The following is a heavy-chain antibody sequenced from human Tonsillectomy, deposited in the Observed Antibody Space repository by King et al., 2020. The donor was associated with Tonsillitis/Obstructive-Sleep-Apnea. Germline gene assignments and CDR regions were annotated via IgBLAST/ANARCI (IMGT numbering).Heavy chain of an antibody. CDR2: IYSGGST. J-gene: IGHJ3*02. CDR1: GFTVSSNY. CDR3: ARDGNTIFGVVVDAFDI. Sequence: EVQLVESGGGLVQPGGSLRLSCAASGFTVSSNYMNWVRQAPGKGLEWVSVIYSGGSTYYADSVKGRFTISRDNSKNTLYLQMNSLRAEDTVVYYCARDGNTIFGVVVDAFDIWGQGTMVTVSS. V-gene: IGHV3-66*01. D-gene: IGHD3-3*01.